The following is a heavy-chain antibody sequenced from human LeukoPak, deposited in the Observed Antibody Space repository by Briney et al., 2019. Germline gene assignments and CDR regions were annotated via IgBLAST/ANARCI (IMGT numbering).Heavy chain of an antibody. CDR3: AKDMGYFTGMDV. CDR1: GFIVNSYV. Sequence: GGSLRLSCAASGFIVNSYVMSWVRQAPGKGLEWVSLIRGSGGSTYYADSVRGRFTISRDSSKNTLYLQMNSLRAEDTAVYYCAKDMGYFTGMDVWGQGTTVTVSS. CDR2: IRGSGGST. D-gene: IGHD2-8*01. V-gene: IGHV3-23*01. J-gene: IGHJ6*02.